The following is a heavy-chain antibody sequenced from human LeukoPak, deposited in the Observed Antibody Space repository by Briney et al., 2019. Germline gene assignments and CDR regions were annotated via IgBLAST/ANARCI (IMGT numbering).Heavy chain of an antibody. CDR1: GFTFSSYS. J-gene: IGHJ4*02. V-gene: IGHV3-21*04. Sequence: PGGSLRLSCAASGFTFSSYSMNWVRQAPGKGLEWVSCISSSSSYIYYADSVKGRFTTSRDNSKNTLYLQMNSLRAEDTAVYYCARAEGPYYYGSGSYPSGYWGQGTLVTVSS. D-gene: IGHD3-10*01. CDR3: ARAEGPYYYGSGSYPSGY. CDR2: ISSSSSYI.